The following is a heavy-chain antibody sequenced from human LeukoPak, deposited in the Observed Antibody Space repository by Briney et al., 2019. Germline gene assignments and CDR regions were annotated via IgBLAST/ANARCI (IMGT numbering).Heavy chain of an antibody. Sequence: PGGSLRLSCAASGFTFSSYAMSWVRQAPGKGLEWVSAISGSGGSTYYADSVKGRFTVSRDNSKNTLYLQMNSLRAEDTAVYYCAREYSGRCIHAFHSWGQGTMVTVSS. V-gene: IGHV3-23*01. CDR1: GFTFSSYA. D-gene: IGHD6-13*01. J-gene: IGHJ3*02. CDR2: ISGSGGST. CDR3: AREYSGRCIHAFHS.